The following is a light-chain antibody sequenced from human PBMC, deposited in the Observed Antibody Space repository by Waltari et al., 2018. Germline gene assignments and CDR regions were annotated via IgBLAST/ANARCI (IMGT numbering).Light chain of an antibody. CDR2: WAS. J-gene: IGKJ2*01. Sequence: DIVMTQSPDSLAVSRGERATINCKSSQSVLYSPNNKNYLAWYQQKPGQPPKLLIYWASTRESGVPDRFSGSGSGTDFTLTISSLQAEDVAVYYCQQYYSIPYTFGQGTKLEIK. CDR1: QSVLYSPNNKNY. V-gene: IGKV4-1*01. CDR3: QQYYSIPYT.